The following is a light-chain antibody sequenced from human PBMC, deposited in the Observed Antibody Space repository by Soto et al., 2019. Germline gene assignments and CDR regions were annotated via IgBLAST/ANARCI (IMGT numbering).Light chain of an antibody. V-gene: IGKV1-39*01. CDR2: AAS. Sequence: DIQMTHSPSSLSASVGDRVTITFRASQTIRNFLNWYQQKPGKAPKLLIYAASSLQSGVPSRFSGSGSGTDFALTISSLQPEDVATYYCQQSYNTLWTFGQGTKV. CDR1: QTIRNF. J-gene: IGKJ1*01. CDR3: QQSYNTLWT.